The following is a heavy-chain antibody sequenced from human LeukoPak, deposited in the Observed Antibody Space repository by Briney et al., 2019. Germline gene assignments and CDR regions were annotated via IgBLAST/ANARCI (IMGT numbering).Heavy chain of an antibody. J-gene: IGHJ4*02. D-gene: IGHD5-24*01. CDR1: GGSISSYY. CDR2: IYYSGST. Sequence: SETLSLTCTVSGGSISSYYWSWIRQPPGKGLEWIGSIYYSGSTYYNPSLKSRVTISLDTSKNQFSLKLSSVTAADTAVYYCARDGEMATIENYFAYWGQGTLVTVSS. V-gene: IGHV4-59*12. CDR3: ARDGEMATIENYFAY.